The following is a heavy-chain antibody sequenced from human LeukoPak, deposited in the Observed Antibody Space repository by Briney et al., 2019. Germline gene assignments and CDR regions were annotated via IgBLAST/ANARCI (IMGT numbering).Heavy chain of an antibody. CDR3: ARWYYDILTVYFDY. V-gene: IGHV3-9*01. CDR2: ISWNSGSI. J-gene: IGHJ4*02. Sequence: GGSLRLSCAASEFIFDDYAMHWVRQVPGKGLEWVSGISWNSGSIDYVDSVKGRFTISRDNAKNSLYLQMNSLRAEDTAVYYCARWYYDILTVYFDYWGQGTLVTVSS. D-gene: IGHD3-9*01. CDR1: EFIFDDYA.